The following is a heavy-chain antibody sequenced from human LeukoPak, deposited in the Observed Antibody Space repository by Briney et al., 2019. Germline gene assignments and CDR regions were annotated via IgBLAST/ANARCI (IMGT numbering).Heavy chain of an antibody. CDR1: GFTFSSYG. CDR2: IRYDGSNK. V-gene: IGHV3-30*02. Sequence: GGSLRRSCAASGFTFSSYGMHWVRQAPGKGLEWVAFIRYDGSNKYYADSVKGRFTISRDNSKNTLYLQMNSLRAEDTAVYYCAKEGSNWNPYFDYWGQGTLVTVSS. CDR3: AKEGSNWNPYFDY. J-gene: IGHJ4*02. D-gene: IGHD1-20*01.